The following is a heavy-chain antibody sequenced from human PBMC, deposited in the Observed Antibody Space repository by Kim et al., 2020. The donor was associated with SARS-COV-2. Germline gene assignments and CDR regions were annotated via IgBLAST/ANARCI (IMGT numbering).Heavy chain of an antibody. J-gene: IGHJ5*02. Sequence: SVKVSCKASGGTFSSYAISWVRQAPGQGLEWMGGIIPIFGTANYAQKFQGRVTITADESTSTAYMELSSLRSEDTAVYYCARDTRMGYDSSGYYPWGQGTLVTVSS. CDR2: IIPIFGTA. CDR3: ARDTRMGYDSSGYYP. V-gene: IGHV1-69*13. CDR1: GGTFSSYA. D-gene: IGHD3-22*01.